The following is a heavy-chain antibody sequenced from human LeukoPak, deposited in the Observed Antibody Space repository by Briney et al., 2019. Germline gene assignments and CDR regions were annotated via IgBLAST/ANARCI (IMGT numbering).Heavy chain of an antibody. J-gene: IGHJ4*02. CDR2: IYHSGST. V-gene: IGHV4-4*02. CDR3: ARDRGYFDSALGYFDY. CDR1: GGSISSSNW. Sequence: PSQTLSLTCAVSGGSISSSNWWSWVRQPPGKGLEWIGEIYHSGSTNYNPSLKSRVTISVDKSKNQFSLKLSSVTAADTAVYYCARDRGYFDSALGYFDYWGQGTLVTVSS. D-gene: IGHD3-22*01.